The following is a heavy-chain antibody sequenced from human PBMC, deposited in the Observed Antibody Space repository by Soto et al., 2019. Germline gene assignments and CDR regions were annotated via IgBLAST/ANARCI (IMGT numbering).Heavy chain of an antibody. CDR1: GYGFTTYG. CDR2: ISAHNGNT. J-gene: IGHJ4*02. Sequence: QIHLVQSGAEVKKPGASVKVSCKGSGYGFTTYGITWVRQAPGQGLEWMAWISAHNGNTNYAQKLQGRVTVTRDTSTSTDYMELRRLRSDDTAVYYCARGRYGDYWGQGALVTVSS. V-gene: IGHV1-18*01. D-gene: IGHD1-1*01. CDR3: ARGRYGDY.